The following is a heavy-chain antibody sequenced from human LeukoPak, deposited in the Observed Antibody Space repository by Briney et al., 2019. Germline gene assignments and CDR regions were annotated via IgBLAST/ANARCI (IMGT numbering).Heavy chain of an antibody. J-gene: IGHJ3*02. Sequence: ASVKVSCKASGGTFSSYAISWVRQAPGQGLEWMGWINPNSGGTNYAQKFQGRVTMTRDTSISTAYMELSRLRSDDTAVYYCARELRLNWNYSTYAFDIWGQGTMVTVSS. D-gene: IGHD1-7*01. CDR2: INPNSGGT. V-gene: IGHV1-2*02. CDR3: ARELRLNWNYSTYAFDI. CDR1: GGTFSSYA.